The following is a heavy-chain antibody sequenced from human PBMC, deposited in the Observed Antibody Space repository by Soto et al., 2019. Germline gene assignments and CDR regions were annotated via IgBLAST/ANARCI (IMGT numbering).Heavy chain of an antibody. CDR1: GDSITDGDYY. CDR2: IYYDGII. Sequence: SETLSLTCTVSGDSITDGDYYWGWIRQPPGKDLEWIAYIYYDGIIHYNPSLRSRVTISLDPSKNQFSLTMTSVTDADTAVYSCDRGIQEGFDPWGQGTLVTVSS. D-gene: IGHD5-18*01. J-gene: IGHJ5*02. CDR3: DRGIQEGFDP. V-gene: IGHV4-30-4*01.